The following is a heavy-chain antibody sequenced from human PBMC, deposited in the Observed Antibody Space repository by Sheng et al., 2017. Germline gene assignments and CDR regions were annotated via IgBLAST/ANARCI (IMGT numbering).Heavy chain of an antibody. Sequence: QVQLVHSRAEMKKPGASVRVSCKASGYTFSSYGISWVRQAPGQGLEWMGWSSTYNADTTYAQKLQGRVTMTTDTSTNTAYMELRSLRSDDTAVYYCARVNNWGLITWGQGTLVTVSS. CDR2: SSTYNADT. V-gene: IGHV1-18*01. CDR3: ARVNNWGLIT. D-gene: IGHD7-27*01. J-gene: IGHJ4*02. CDR1: GYTFSSYG.